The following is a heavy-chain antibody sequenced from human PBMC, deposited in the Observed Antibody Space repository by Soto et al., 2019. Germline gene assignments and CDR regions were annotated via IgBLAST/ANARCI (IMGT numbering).Heavy chain of an antibody. D-gene: IGHD1-26*01. CDR3: VKDTYIMVGATHLDS. J-gene: IGHJ4*02. CDR2: ISWNSDII. Sequence: PGGSLRLSCAASGFTFDDYAMHWVRQGPGKGLEWVSGISWNSDIITYADSVKGRFTVSRDNAKNSLDLEMNSLRVEDTALYYCVKDTYIMVGATHLDSWGQGTMVTVYS. V-gene: IGHV3-9*01. CDR1: GFTFDDYA.